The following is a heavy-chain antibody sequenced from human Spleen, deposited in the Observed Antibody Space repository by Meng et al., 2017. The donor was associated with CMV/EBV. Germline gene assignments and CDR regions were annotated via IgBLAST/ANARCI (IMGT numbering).Heavy chain of an antibody. D-gene: IGHD6-19*01. CDR3: ARGGSQTYSSGWYYY. V-gene: IGHV1-2*04. CDR2: INPNSGGT. Sequence: SGYTFTGYYRHWVRQAPGQGLEWMGWINPNSGGTNYAQKFQGWVTMTRDTSISTAYMELSRLRSDDTAVYYCARGGSQTYSSGWYYYWGQGTLVTVSS. J-gene: IGHJ4*02. CDR1: GYTFTGYY.